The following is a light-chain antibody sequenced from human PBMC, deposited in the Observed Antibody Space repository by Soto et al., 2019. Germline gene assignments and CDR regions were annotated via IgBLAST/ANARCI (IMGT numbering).Light chain of an antibody. CDR2: KAS. V-gene: IGKV1-5*03. Sequence: DIQMTQSPSTLSASVGDRVTITCRASQNISPWLAWYQQKPGKAAKILIYKASTLESGVPSRFSGSDSGTEFTLTISSLQPDDFATYYCQQYKTYSRTFGQGTKLEIK. CDR1: QNISPW. J-gene: IGKJ2*01. CDR3: QQYKTYSRT.